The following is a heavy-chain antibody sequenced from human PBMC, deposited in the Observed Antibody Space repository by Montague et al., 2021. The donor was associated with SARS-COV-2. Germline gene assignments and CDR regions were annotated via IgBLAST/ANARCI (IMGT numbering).Heavy chain of an antibody. CDR2: IKHTGFT. V-gene: IGHV4-34*01. D-gene: IGHD3-10*01. J-gene: IGHJ4*02. Sequence: SETLSLTCAVYGRSFSGYFWTWVRKSPGKGLEWIGEIKHTGFTNYNPSLKSRVTISMDTSKNQFSLRLTSVAAADTAVYYCARGKDDITVALVVISSSSYFDSWGRGTPGTVSS. CDR3: ARGKDDITVALVVISSSSYFDS. CDR1: GRSFSGYF.